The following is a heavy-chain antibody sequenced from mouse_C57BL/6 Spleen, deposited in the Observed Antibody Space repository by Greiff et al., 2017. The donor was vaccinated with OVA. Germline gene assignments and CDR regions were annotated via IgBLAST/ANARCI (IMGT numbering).Heavy chain of an antibody. V-gene: IGHV1-78*01. D-gene: IGHD1-1*01. Sequence: VQRVESDAELVKPGASVKISCKVSGYTFTDHTIHWMKQRPEQGLEWIGYIYPRDGSTKYNEKFKGKATLTADKSSSTAYMQLNSLTSEDSAVYFCAREGDYYGSSYGAMDYWGQGTSVTVSS. CDR1: GYTFTDHT. CDR2: IYPRDGST. CDR3: AREGDYYGSSYGAMDY. J-gene: IGHJ4*01.